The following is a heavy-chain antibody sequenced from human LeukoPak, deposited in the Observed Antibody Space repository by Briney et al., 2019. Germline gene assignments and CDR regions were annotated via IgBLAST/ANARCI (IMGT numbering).Heavy chain of an antibody. J-gene: IGHJ4*02. CDR3: AREKYDSSGYYRSGDY. Sequence: SGGSLRLSCAASGFTFSSYGMNWVRQAPGKRLEWVSYISSSSNTIYYADSVKGRFTISRDNAKSSLYLQMNSLRAEDMAVYYCAREKYDSSGYYRSGDYWGQGTLVTVSS. D-gene: IGHD3-22*01. CDR1: GFTFSSYG. V-gene: IGHV3-48*01. CDR2: ISSSSNTI.